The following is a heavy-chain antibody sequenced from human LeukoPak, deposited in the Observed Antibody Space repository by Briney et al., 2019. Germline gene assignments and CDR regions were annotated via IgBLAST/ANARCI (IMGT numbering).Heavy chain of an antibody. D-gene: IGHD2-15*01. CDR3: AKAPVTTCSGAYCYPFDY. CDR1: GFILSSYA. J-gene: IGHJ4*02. CDR2: ISVSGNT. Sequence: GGSLRLSCAASGFILSSYAMSWVRQGPGKGLEWVSAISVSGNTYHADSVKGRFTISRASSKNTLYLQMNSLRAGDAAVYYCAKAPVTTCSGAYCYPFDYWSQGTLVTVSS. V-gene: IGHV3-23*01.